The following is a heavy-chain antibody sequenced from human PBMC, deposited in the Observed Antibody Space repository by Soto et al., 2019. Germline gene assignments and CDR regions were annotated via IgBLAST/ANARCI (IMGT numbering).Heavy chain of an antibody. D-gene: IGHD3-9*01. J-gene: IGHJ4*02. CDR1: GFTFAGYST. CDR3: ARVTTFYDILTSSYALNYFDY. Sequence: PGGSLRLSCAASGFTFAGYSTMSWVRQAPGKGLEWASSISGSGGSTYYPDSVKGRFTISSDNYKNTLFLQMNNLRAEDTAVYYCARVTTFYDILTSSYALNYFDYWGQGTRVTVSS. CDR2: ISGSGGST. V-gene: IGHV3-23*01.